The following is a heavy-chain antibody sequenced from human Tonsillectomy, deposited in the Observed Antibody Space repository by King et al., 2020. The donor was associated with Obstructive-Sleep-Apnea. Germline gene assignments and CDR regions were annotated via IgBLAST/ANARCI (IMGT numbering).Heavy chain of an antibody. CDR3: ARVGGFCRSSNSAWDI. CDR2: IFPIIGRP. D-gene: IGHD2-2*01. J-gene: IGHJ3*02. V-gene: IGHV1-69*01. CDR1: GGNFRRTA. Sequence: VQLVQSGAEVKKPGSSVKVSCKASGGNFRRTAINWVRQAPGQGLEWLGGIFPIIGRPNYPQKFQGRVTITADESTSTADMELSSLRSEDTAVYYCARVGGFCRSSNSAWDIWGQGTMVTVSS.